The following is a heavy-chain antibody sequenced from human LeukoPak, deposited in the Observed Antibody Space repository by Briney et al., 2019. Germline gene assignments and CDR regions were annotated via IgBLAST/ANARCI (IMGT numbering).Heavy chain of an antibody. J-gene: IGHJ1*01. CDR2: ISSRGSTI. D-gene: IGHD4-17*01. CDR3: ARAHDYALEAEYFQQ. V-gene: IGHV3-48*03. Sequence: PGGSLRLSCAASEFTFSSYEMNWVRQAPGKGLEWVSYISSRGSTIYYADSVKGRFTISRDNAKNSLYLQMNSLRAEDTAVYYCARAHDYALEAEYFQQWGQGTLVTVSS. CDR1: EFTFSSYE.